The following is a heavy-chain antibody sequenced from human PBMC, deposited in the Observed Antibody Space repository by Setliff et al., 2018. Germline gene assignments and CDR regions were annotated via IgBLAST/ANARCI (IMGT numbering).Heavy chain of an antibody. V-gene: IGHV3-21*01. Sequence: PGGSLRLSCAASGFTFSSYAMSWVRQAPGKGLEWVSAISPSSSTIAYADSVKGRFTISRDNAKNSLYLQMNSLSAEDTAVYYCARVDPPIVDTAMVTSPFDYWGQGTLVTVSS. CDR3: ARVDPPIVDTAMVTSPFDY. J-gene: IGHJ4*02. CDR2: ISPSSSTI. CDR1: GFTFSSYA. D-gene: IGHD5-18*01.